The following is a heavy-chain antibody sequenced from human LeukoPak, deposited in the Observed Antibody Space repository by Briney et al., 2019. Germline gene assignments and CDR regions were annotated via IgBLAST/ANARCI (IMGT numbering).Heavy chain of an antibody. CDR3: ARRSLVDY. Sequence: GGSLRLSCAASGFTFDDHGMNWVRQAPGEGLEWVSGINWNGGSTFYADSVKGRFTISRDNAKNSLYLQMNSLRAEDTAVYYCARRSLVDYWGQGTLVTVSS. CDR2: INWNGGST. V-gene: IGHV3-20*04. CDR1: GFTFDDHG. J-gene: IGHJ4*02. D-gene: IGHD2-8*02.